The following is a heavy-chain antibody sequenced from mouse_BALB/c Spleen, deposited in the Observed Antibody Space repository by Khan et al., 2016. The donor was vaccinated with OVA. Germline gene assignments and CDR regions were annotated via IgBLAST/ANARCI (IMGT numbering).Heavy chain of an antibody. D-gene: IGHD1-1*01. CDR2: IYPGTDNT. V-gene: IGHV1-76*01. J-gene: IGHJ2*01. Sequence: QVQLKQSGAELVRPGASVKLSCKTSGYIFTSYWIHLVKQRSGQGLEWIARIYPGTDNTYYNAKLRDKATLTADKASSTASIQLSSLKSEDSAVYFCAREEALYYFAYWGQGTTLTVSS. CDR3: AREEALYYFAY. CDR1: GYIFTSYW.